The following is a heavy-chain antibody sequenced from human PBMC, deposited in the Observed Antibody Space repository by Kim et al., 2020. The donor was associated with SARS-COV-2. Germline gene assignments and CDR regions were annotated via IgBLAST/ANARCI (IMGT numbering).Heavy chain of an antibody. CDR1: GGSFSGYY. J-gene: IGHJ6*02. D-gene: IGHD2-2*01. Sequence: SETLSLTCAVYGGSFSGYYWSWIRQPPGKGLEWIGEINHSGSTNYNPSLKSRVTISVDTSKNQFSLKLSSVTAADTAVYYCARGAHCSSTSCYLAYYYYGMDVWGQGTTVTVSS. CDR2: INHSGST. V-gene: IGHV4-34*01. CDR3: ARGAHCSSTSCYLAYYYYGMDV.